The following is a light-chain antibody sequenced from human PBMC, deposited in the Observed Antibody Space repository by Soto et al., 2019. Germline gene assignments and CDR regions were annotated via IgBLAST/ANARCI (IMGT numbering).Light chain of an antibody. CDR1: QSISSY. J-gene: IGKJ5*01. CDR3: QQSYSTPIT. CDR2: AAS. Sequence: DIQITQSPSSLSAAVGGRGTTTLRASQSISSYLNWYQQKPGKAPKLLIYAASSLQSGVPSRFSGSGSGTDFTLTISSLQPEDCATYYCQQSYSTPITFGQGTRLEI. V-gene: IGKV1-39*01.